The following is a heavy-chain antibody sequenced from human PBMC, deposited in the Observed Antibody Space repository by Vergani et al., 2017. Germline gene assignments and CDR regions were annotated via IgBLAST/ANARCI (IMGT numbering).Heavy chain of an antibody. D-gene: IGHD2-8*01. CDR2: ISVSGVSA. V-gene: IGHV3-23*01. J-gene: IGHJ4*02. Sequence: EVKSLASGGGLVRPGGSLRLTCAASEFTFSNFAMNWVRQAPGKGLEWVSGISVSGVSAYYTDSVKGRFTISRDNSKNMLLLQKNNLRTEDTARNCCAKQYLVAGYYLFDYGGKGTLFTVSS. CDR1: EFTFSNFA. CDR3: AKQYLVAGYYLFDY.